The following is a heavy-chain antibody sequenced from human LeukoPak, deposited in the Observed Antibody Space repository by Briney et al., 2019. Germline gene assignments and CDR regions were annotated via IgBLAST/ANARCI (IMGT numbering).Heavy chain of an antibody. Sequence: PSETLSLTCAVSGYSISSGYYWGWIRQPPGKGLEWIGSIYHSGSTYYNPSLKSRVTISVDTSKNQFSLKLSSVTAADTAVYYCARDFAGTNWGQGTLVTVSS. CDR2: IYHSGST. J-gene: IGHJ4*02. D-gene: IGHD1-26*01. CDR3: ARDFAGTN. CDR1: GYSISSGYY. V-gene: IGHV4-38-2*02.